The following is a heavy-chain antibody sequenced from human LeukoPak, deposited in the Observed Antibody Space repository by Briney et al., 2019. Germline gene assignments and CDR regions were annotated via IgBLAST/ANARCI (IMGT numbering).Heavy chain of an antibody. V-gene: IGHV3-48*01. CDR2: ISSSSSTI. Sequence: PGRSLRLSCAASGFTFSSYSMNWVRQAPGKGLEWVSYISSSSSTIYYADSVKGRFTISRDNAKNSLYLQMNSLRAEDTAVYYCARDGYCSGGSCYSLGRAYYYGMDVWGQGTTVTVSS. CDR3: ARDGYCSGGSCYSLGRAYYYGMDV. D-gene: IGHD2-15*01. CDR1: GFTFSSYS. J-gene: IGHJ6*02.